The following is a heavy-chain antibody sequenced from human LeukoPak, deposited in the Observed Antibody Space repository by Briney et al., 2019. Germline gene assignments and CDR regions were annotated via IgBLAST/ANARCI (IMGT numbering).Heavy chain of an antibody. D-gene: IGHD7-27*01. CDR3: ARNLGEAYFDY. CDR2: ISYDGSNK. Sequence: GGSLRLSCAASGFTFSSYAMHWVRQAPGKGLEWVAVISYDGSNKYYADSVKGRFTISRDNSKNTLYLQMNSLRAEDTAVYYCARNLGEAYFDYWGQGTLVTVSS. J-gene: IGHJ4*02. V-gene: IGHV3-30-3*01. CDR1: GFTFSSYA.